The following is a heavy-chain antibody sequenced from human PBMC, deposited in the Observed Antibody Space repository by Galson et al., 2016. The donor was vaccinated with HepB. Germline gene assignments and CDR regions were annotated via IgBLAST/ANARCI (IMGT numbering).Heavy chain of an antibody. Sequence: LRLSCAASGFPFSTYAMSWVRQAPGKGLEWVSGISGSGGSTYYADSVKGRFTISRDNSKNTLYLQMNSQRAEDTAVYYCAKGAYYGSSILYGMDVWGQGTTVTVSS. CDR3: AKGAYYGSSILYGMDV. CDR2: ISGSGGST. V-gene: IGHV3-23*01. D-gene: IGHD3-10*01. CDR1: GFPFSTYA. J-gene: IGHJ6*02.